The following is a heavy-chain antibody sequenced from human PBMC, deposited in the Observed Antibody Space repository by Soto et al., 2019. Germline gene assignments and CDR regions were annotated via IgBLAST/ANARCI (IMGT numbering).Heavy chain of an antibody. CDR2: IYYSGST. J-gene: IGHJ5*02. Sequence: PEKLRVTYTVSPGSIRSGTNYWAWIRQPPGKGLEWIANIYYSGSTFYNPSLKSRVTVSLDTSKNQFSLKLRSVTAADTAVYFCSSHDP. CDR1: PGSIRSGTNY. CDR3: SSHDP. V-gene: IGHV4-39*01.